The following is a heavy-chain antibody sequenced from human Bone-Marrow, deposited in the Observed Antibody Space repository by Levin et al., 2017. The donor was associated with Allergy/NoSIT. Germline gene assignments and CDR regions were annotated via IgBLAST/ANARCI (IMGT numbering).Heavy chain of an antibody. CDR3: AREGMMSVGWFDP. CDR1: GASIINGDYY. V-gene: IGHV4-30-4*01. Sequence: SETLSLTCTVSGASIINGDYYWTWIRQSPGRGLEWIGYVYHSGSTFYNPSLSSRLTIAVDTSNNQFSLKFTSVTAADTAVYYCAREGMMSVGWFDPWGQGALVTVSS. CDR2: VYHSGST. D-gene: IGHD5/OR15-5a*01. J-gene: IGHJ5*02.